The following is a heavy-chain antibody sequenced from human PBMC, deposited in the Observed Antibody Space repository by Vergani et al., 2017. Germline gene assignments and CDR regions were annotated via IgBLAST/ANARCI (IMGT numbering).Heavy chain of an antibody. CDR3: AGLSRDGYNFAGYYYYYYRDV. CDR1: GYTFTGYY. D-gene: IGHD5-24*01. Sequence: QVQLVQSGAEVKKPGASVKVSCKASGYTFTGYYMHWVRQAPGQGLEWMGWINPNSGNTGYAQKFQGRVTMTRNTSISTAYMELSSLRSEDTAVYYCAGLSRDGYNFAGYYYYYYRDVWGKGP. J-gene: IGHJ6*03. CDR2: INPNSGNT. V-gene: IGHV1-8*02.